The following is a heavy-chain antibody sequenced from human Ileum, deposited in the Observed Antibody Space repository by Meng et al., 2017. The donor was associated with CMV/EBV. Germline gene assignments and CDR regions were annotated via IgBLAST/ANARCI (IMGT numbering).Heavy chain of an antibody. Sequence: GESLKISCSASGFPIDSYAMAWVRQAPGKGLEWLSVMTGGGAGSYYSESVKGRFTISRDNSRNTVYLQMESLRAEDTALYYCAKDRPYSDGDSWGQGTLVTVSS. CDR2: MTGGGAGS. D-gene: IGHD4-17*01. V-gene: IGHV3-23*01. CDR1: GFPIDSYA. J-gene: IGHJ5*02. CDR3: AKDRPYSDGDS.